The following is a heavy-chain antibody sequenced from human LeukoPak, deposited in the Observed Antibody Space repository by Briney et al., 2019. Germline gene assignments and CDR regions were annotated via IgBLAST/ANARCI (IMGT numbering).Heavy chain of an antibody. CDR2: IYYSGST. CDR1: GGSISSGGYY. J-gene: IGHJ4*02. Sequence: SQTLSLTCTVSGGSISSGGYYWSWIRQHPGKGLEWIGYIYYSGSTYYNPSLKSRVTISVDTSKNQFSLKLSSVTAADTAVYYCARGTYDRGPYPYWGQGTLVTVSS. D-gene: IGHD3-9*01. V-gene: IGHV4-31*03. CDR3: ARGTYDRGPYPY.